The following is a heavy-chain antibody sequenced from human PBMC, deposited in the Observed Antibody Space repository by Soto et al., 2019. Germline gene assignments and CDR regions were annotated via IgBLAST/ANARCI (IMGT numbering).Heavy chain of an antibody. CDR2: IYPGDSDT. CDR3: ARPRSGSYRLDYYGMDV. V-gene: IGHV5-51*01. D-gene: IGHD3-10*01. Sequence: PGESLKISCKGSGYSVTNYWIAWVRQMPGKGLEWMGIIYPGDSDTRYSPSFQGQVTISADKSISTAYLQWRSLRASDTAMYYCARPRSGSYRLDYYGMDVWGQGTTVTVSS. CDR1: GYSVTNYW. J-gene: IGHJ6*02.